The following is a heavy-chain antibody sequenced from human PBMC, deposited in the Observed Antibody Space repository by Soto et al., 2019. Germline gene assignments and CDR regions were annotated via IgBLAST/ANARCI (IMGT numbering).Heavy chain of an antibody. CDR2: MNPYSGNT. V-gene: IGHV1-8*01. CDR1: GYTFTNND. J-gene: IGHJ4*02. Sequence: ASVKVSCNASGYTFTNNDINWVRQAAGQGLEWMGWMNPYSGNTGYARNFHGRVTMTRDNSITTAYMELSSLRSEDTAVYYCVRAPLDYYSADYFDNWGQGTLVTVSS. D-gene: IGHD2-21*01. CDR3: VRAPLDYYSADYFDN.